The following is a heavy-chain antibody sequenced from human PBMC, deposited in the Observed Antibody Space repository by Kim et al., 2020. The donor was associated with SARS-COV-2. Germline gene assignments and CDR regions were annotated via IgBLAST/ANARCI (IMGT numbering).Heavy chain of an antibody. V-gene: IGHV3-30*03. CDR1: GFTFSSYG. CDR2: ISYDGSNK. J-gene: IGHJ4*02. CDR3: AVVATINLSGEFDY. Sequence: GGSLRLSCAASGFTFSSYGMHWVRQAPGKGLEWVAVISYDGSNKYYADSVKGRFTISRDNSKNTLYLQMNSLRAEDTAVYYCAVVATINLSGEFDYWGQGTLVTVSS. D-gene: IGHD5-12*01.